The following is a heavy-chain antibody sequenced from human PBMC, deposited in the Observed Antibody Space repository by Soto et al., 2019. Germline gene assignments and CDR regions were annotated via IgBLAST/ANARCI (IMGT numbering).Heavy chain of an antibody. Sequence: QVQLVQSGAEVKKPGSSVKVSCKASGGTFSSYAISWVRQAPGQGLEWMGWIIPIFGTANYAQKFQGRVTITADESTSTAYMELSSLRSEDTAVYYCARGGPRRGYRYGPFDYWGQGTVVTVSS. CDR3: ARGGPRRGYRYGPFDY. CDR1: GGTFSSYA. CDR2: IIPIFGTA. V-gene: IGHV1-69*01. J-gene: IGHJ4*02. D-gene: IGHD5-18*01.